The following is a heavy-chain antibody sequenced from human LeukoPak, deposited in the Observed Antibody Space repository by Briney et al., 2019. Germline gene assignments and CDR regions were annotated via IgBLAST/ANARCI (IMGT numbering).Heavy chain of an antibody. V-gene: IGHV3-7*01. CDR1: GFTFSSYW. D-gene: IGHD6-13*01. J-gene: IGHJ6*02. Sequence: RGSLRLSCAASGFTFSSYWMSWVRQAPGKGLEWVANIKQDGSEKYYVDSVKGRFTISRDNAKNSLYLQMNSLRAEDTAVYYCARDISSSWHHYYYYGMDVWGQGTTVTVSS. CDR2: IKQDGSEK. CDR3: ARDISSSWHHYYYYGMDV.